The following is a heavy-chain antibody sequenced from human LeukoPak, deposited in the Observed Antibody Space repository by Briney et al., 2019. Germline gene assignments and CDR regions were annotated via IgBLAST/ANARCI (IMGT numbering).Heavy chain of an antibody. CDR3: ARKPLSGGYGGTIDY. V-gene: IGHV3-74*01. J-gene: IGHJ4*02. CDR1: GFTLSSYW. Sequence: GGSLRLSCATSGFTLSSYWMHWVRQVPGKGLEWLSRINNDGVSTSYADSVKGRFAISRDNAKNTLYLRMNSLRAEDTAIYYCARKPLSGGYGGTIDYWGQGTLVTVSS. CDR2: INNDGVST. D-gene: IGHD5-12*01.